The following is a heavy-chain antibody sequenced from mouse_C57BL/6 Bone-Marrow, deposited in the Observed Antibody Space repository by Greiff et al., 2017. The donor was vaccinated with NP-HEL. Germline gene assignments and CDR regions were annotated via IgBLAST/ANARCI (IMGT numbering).Heavy chain of an antibody. V-gene: IGHV1-66*01. D-gene: IGHD1-1*02. Sequence: VQLVESGPELVKPGASVKISCKASGYSFTSYYIHWVKQRPGQGLEWIGWIYPGSGNTKYNEKFKGKATLTADTSSSTAYMQLSSLTSEDSAVYYCAMGAMGQDYWGQGTTLTVSS. CDR2: IYPGSGNT. CDR1: GYSFTSYY. CDR3: AMGAMGQDY. J-gene: IGHJ2*01.